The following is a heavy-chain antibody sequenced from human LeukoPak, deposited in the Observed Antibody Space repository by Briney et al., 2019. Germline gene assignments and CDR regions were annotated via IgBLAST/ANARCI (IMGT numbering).Heavy chain of an antibody. Sequence: PGGSLRLSCAASTVIFRKYWMGWARQAPGKGLEWVANIAHDGSVKWYVDSVKGRFIISRDNARDSLYLQMNGLRVEHTAIYYCAFFVREPQNWGQGTLVTVSS. D-gene: IGHD3-10*02. J-gene: IGHJ1*01. CDR3: AFFVREPQN. V-gene: IGHV3-7*01. CDR2: IAHDGSVK. CDR1: TVIFRKYW.